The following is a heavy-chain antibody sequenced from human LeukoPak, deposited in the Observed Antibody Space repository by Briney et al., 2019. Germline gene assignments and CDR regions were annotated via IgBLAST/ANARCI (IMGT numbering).Heavy chain of an antibody. CDR1: GFTFDDYG. D-gene: IGHD6-6*01. V-gene: IGHV3-20*04. CDR3: ARREYTAFDY. Sequence: GGSLRLSCAASGFTFDDYGMGWVRQAPGKGLEWVSGINWNGGSTGYGDSVKGRFTISRDNAKNSLFLQMNSLRAEDTAFYFCARREYTAFDYWGQGTLVTVSS. J-gene: IGHJ4*02. CDR2: INWNGGST.